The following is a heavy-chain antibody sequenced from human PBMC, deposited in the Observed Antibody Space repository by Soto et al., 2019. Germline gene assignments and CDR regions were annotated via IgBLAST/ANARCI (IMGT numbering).Heavy chain of an antibody. D-gene: IGHD6-13*01. CDR3: AKDFVVSSKSSSWYYPYGMDV. CDR1: GFTFSDYY. J-gene: IGHJ6*02. CDR2: ISWDGGST. Sequence: GGSLRLSCAASGFTFSDYYMSWIRQAPGKGLEWVSLISWDGGSTYYADSVKGRFTISRDNSKNSLYLQMNSLRAEDTALYYCAKDFVVSSKSSSWYYPYGMDVWGQGTTVTVSS. V-gene: IGHV3-43D*03.